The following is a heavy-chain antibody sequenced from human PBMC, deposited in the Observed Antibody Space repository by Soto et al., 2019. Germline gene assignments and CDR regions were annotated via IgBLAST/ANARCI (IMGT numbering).Heavy chain of an antibody. Sequence: PSESLSLTCVVYAGPSSNCTVSGIRQHTGKGREWMGEINHGGGTTYSPSLKSRVTMSIYAPKQEFSLKVSSVTAADTAFYYCARVRRFTSGTYRAHYNSGLDVWGQGTTVTVSS. V-gene: IGHV4-34*01. J-gene: IGHJ6*02. CDR2: INHGGGT. D-gene: IGHD3-10*01. CDR1: AGPSSNCT. CDR3: ARVRRFTSGTYRAHYNSGLDV.